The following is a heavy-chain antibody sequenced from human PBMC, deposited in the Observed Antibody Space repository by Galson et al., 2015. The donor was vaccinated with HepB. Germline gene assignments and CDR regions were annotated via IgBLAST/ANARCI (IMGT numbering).Heavy chain of an antibody. CDR1: GDTFNSYA. CDR2: LISVFATT. J-gene: IGHJ6*02. D-gene: IGHD3-16*01. V-gene: IGHV1-69*13. Sequence: SVKVSCKASGDTFNSYAISWVRQAPGQGLEWMGGLISVFATTNYAQKFQGRVTITADESTSTAYVELSSLRSEDTAIYYCARGDVVRDLGTYNYGMDVWGQGTKVTVFS. CDR3: ARGDVVRDLGTYNYGMDV.